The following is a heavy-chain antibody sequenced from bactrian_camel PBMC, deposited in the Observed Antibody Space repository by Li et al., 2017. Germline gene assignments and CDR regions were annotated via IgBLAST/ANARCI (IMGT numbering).Heavy chain of an antibody. CDR3: AADGFPVRGRKCSFGF. Sequence: VQLVESGGGSVQAGGSLTLSCAVSGNTNNRYCVGWFRQFPGKEREGVATIMLRSGDTAYPDSVKGRFTISHDNAKSTVYLQMNNLKPEDTAMYYCAADGFPVRGRKCSFGFWGQGTQVTVS. J-gene: IGHJ4*01. V-gene: IGHV3-3*01. D-gene: IGHD1*01. CDR1: GNTNNRYC. CDR2: IMLRSGDT.